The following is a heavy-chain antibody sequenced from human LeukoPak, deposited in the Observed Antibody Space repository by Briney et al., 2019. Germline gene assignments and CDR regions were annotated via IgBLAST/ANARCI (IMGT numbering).Heavy chain of an antibody. CDR2: IYYSGST. CDR3: ARDANYGSGSYDL. D-gene: IGHD3-10*01. J-gene: IGHJ5*02. V-gene: IGHV4-59*01. CDR1: GGSISSCY. Sequence: NPSETLSLTCTVSGGSISSCYWSWIRQPPGKGLEWIGYIYYSGSTNYNPSLKSRVTISVDTSMNQFSLKLSSVTAADTAVYYCARDANYGSGSYDLWGQGTLVTVSS.